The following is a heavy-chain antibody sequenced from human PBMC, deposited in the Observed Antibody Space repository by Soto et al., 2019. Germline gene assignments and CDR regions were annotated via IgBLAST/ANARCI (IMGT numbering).Heavy chain of an antibody. V-gene: IGHV1-69*02. CDR3: ARSPRLVIASAPSYFDY. Sequence: QVQLVQSGAEVKKPGSSVKVSCKASGGTFSSYTISWVRQAPGQGLEWMGRIIPILGIANYAQKFQGRVTITADKSTSTAYMELSSLRSEDTAVYYCARSPRLVIASAPSYFDYWGQGTLVTVSS. CDR1: GGTFSSYT. J-gene: IGHJ4*02. CDR2: IIPILGIA. D-gene: IGHD2-21*01.